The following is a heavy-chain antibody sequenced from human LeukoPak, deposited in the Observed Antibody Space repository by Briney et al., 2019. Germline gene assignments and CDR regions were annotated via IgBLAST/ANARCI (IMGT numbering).Heavy chain of an antibody. Sequence: ASVKVSCKASGYTFTSYGISWVRQAPGQALEWMGWISAYNGNTNYAQKLQGRVTMTTDTSPSTAYMELRSLRSDDTAVYYFARGMVVANDWFDPWGEGTLVTVSS. V-gene: IGHV1-18*01. J-gene: IGHJ5*02. CDR3: ARGMVVANDWFDP. D-gene: IGHD2-15*01. CDR2: ISAYNGNT. CDR1: GYTFTSYG.